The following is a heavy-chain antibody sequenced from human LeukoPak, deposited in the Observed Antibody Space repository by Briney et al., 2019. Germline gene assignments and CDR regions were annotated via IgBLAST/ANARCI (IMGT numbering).Heavy chain of an antibody. CDR1: VGSISNSY. Sequence: SETLSLTCTVSVGSISNSYWSWIRQPPGKGLEWIGYVYYSGSTNYNPSLKSRVAISLDTSKNQFSLKLSSVTAADTAVYYCTRALAYYYMDVWGKGTTVTVSS. CDR3: TRALAYYYMDV. J-gene: IGHJ6*03. D-gene: IGHD6-13*01. CDR2: VYYSGST. V-gene: IGHV4-59*01.